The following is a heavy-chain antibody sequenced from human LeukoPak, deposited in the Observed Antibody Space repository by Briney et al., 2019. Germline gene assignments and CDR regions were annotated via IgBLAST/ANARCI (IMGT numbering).Heavy chain of an antibody. D-gene: IGHD3-3*01. CDR2: ISGSGGST. J-gene: IGHJ4*02. Sequence: GGSLRLSCAAPGFTFSSYAMSWVRQAPGKGLEWVSAISGSGGSTYYADSVKGRFTISRDNSKNTLYLQMNSPRAEDTAVYYCAKSALRFLEWLDTYYFDYWGQGTLVTVSS. CDR3: AKSALRFLEWLDTYYFDY. CDR1: GFTFSSYA. V-gene: IGHV3-23*01.